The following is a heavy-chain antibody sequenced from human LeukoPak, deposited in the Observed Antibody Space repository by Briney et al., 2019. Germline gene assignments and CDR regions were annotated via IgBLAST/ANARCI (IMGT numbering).Heavy chain of an antibody. D-gene: IGHD2-15*01. V-gene: IGHV1-2*02. J-gene: IGHJ5*02. CDR3: ARGGCSGGSCYSSWFDP. CDR1: GYSFYDFY. Sequence: GASVKVSCKPSGYSFYDFYIHWVRQAPRQGLEWMGWIDPNSGGRNYAQKFQGRVTMTRDTSTSTAYMVLSSLTSDDTAVYYCARGGCSGGSCYSSWFDPWGQGTLVSVSS. CDR2: IDPNSGGR.